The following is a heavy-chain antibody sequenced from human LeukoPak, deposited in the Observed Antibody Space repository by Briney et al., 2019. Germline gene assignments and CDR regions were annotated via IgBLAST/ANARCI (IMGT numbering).Heavy chain of an antibody. CDR1: GFTFSSYA. V-gene: IGHV3-23*01. Sequence: GGPLRLSCAASGFTFSSYAMSWVRQAPGKGLEWVSAISGSGGSTYYADSVKGRFTISRDNSKNTLYLQMNSLRAEDAAVYYCAKDEGLSYYDSSGSGAFDIWGQGTMVTVSS. CDR2: ISGSGGST. J-gene: IGHJ3*02. D-gene: IGHD3-22*01. CDR3: AKDEGLSYYDSSGSGAFDI.